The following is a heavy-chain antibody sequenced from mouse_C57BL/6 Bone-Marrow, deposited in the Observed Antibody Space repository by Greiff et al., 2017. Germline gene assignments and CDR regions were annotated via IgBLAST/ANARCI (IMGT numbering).Heavy chain of an antibody. J-gene: IGHJ2*01. V-gene: IGHV1-64*01. CDR2: IHPNSGST. CDR3: AKGYYSSLYFDY. CDR1: GYTFTSYW. Sequence: QVQLQQPGAELVKPGASVKLSCKASGYTFTSYWMHWVKQRPGQGLEWIGMIHPNSGSTNYNEKFKSKATLTVDKSSSTAYMQLSSLTSEDSAVYYCAKGYYSSLYFDYWGQGTTLTVSS. D-gene: IGHD1-1*01.